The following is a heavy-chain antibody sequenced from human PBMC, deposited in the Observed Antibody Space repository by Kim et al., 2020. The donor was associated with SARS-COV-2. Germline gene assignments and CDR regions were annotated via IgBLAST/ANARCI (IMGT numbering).Heavy chain of an antibody. J-gene: IGHJ2*01. D-gene: IGHD6-19*01. CDR3: ARRRFGSGWPTYWYFSL. Sequence: SETLSLTCAVYGGSFSGYYWSWIRQPPGKGLEWIGEINHSGSTNYNPSLKSRVTISVDTSKNQFSLKLSSVTAADTAVYYCARRRFGSGWPTYWYFSLWG. CDR2: INHSGST. V-gene: IGHV4-34*01. CDR1: GGSFSGYY.